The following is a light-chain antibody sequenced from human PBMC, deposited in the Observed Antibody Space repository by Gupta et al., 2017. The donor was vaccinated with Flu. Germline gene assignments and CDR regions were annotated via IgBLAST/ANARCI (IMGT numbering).Light chain of an antibody. V-gene: IGLV2-14*01. J-gene: IGLJ1*01. CDR1: SSDVGGYSY. Sequence: QSALTQPASASGSPGQSITISCTGTSSDVGGYSYASWYQQHPGKAPKLMIYEVSNRPAGVSNRFSGSKSGNTASLTISGLQAADEADYYCSSYTNSRRLFGTGTKVTVL. CDR3: SSYTNSRRL. CDR2: EVS.